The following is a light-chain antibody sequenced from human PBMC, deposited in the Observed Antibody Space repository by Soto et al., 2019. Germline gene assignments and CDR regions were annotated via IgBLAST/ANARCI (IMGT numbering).Light chain of an antibody. CDR1: TSNIGAGFD. J-gene: IGLJ2*01. V-gene: IGLV1-40*01. CDR3: QSFDRGLNALV. CDR2: GNS. Sequence: QSVLTQPPSVSGAPGQRVTISCTGSTSNIGAGFDVHWYQQLPGTAPKLLIYGNSHRPSGVPDRFSASRSGTSASLAITRLQANDESDSYCQSFDRGLNALVFGGGTKLTV.